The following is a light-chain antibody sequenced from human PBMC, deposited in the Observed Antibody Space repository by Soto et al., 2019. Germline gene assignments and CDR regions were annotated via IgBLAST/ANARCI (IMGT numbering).Light chain of an antibody. V-gene: IGLV2-23*01. CDR1: SSDVGSYNL. CDR2: EGS. Sequence: QSALTQPASVSGSPGQSITISCTGTSSDVGSYNLVSWYQQHPGKAPKLMIYEGSKRPSGVSNRFSGSTSGNTASLTISGLQAEDEADYYCCSYAGSQVFGGGTKLTVL. J-gene: IGLJ2*01. CDR3: CSYAGSQV.